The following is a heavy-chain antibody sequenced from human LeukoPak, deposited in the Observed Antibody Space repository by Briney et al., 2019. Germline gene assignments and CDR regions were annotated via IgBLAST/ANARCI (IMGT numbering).Heavy chain of an antibody. CDR2: MNHSGST. J-gene: IGHJ4*02. Sequence: PSETLSLTCAVYDGSFSGYYWSWIRQPPGKELNWIGEMNHSGSTNYNPSLKSRVTISVDTSKNQFSLKLSSVTAADTAVYYCARLRRGIVVVPAVKRGFDYWGQGTLVTVSS. CDR1: DGSFSGYY. V-gene: IGHV4-34*01. D-gene: IGHD2-2*01. CDR3: ARLRRGIVVVPAVKRGFDY.